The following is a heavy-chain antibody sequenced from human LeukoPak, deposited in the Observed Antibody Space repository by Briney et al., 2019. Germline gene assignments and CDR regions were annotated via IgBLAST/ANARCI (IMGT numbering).Heavy chain of an antibody. CDR3: ARSFLVAEDY. J-gene: IGHJ4*02. Sequence: PGGSLRLSYAASGFTFSSYSINWVRQAPGKGLEWVSSISSSSSYIYYADSVKGRFTISRDNAKNSLYLQMNSLRAEDTAVYYCARSFLVAEDYWGQGTLVTVSS. D-gene: IGHD6-19*01. CDR1: GFTFSSYS. V-gene: IGHV3-21*01. CDR2: ISSSSSYI.